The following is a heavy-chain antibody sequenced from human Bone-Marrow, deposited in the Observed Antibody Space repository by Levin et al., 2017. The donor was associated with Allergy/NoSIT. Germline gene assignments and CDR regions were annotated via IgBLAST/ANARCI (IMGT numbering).Heavy chain of an antibody. V-gene: IGHV3-23*01. CDR2: ISGSGGST. CDR1: GFTFSSYA. Sequence: GGSLRLSCAASGFTFSSYAMSWVRQAPGKGLEWVSAISGSGGSTYYADSVKGRFTISRDNSKNTLYLQMNSLRAEDTAVYYCAKDTKHCSSTSCYGGVGAFDIWGQGTMVTVSS. D-gene: IGHD2-2*01. J-gene: IGHJ3*02. CDR3: AKDTKHCSSTSCYGGVGAFDI.